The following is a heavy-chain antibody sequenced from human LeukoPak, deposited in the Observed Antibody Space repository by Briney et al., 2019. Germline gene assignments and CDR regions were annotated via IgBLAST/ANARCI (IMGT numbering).Heavy chain of an antibody. CDR1: GYTFTGYY. D-gene: IGHD3-22*01. J-gene: IGHJ3*02. Sequence: ASVKVSCKASGYTFTGYYIHWVRQAPGQGLEWMGWINPNSGGTNYAQKLQGRVTMTTDTSTSTAYMELRSLRSDDTAVYYCARGNNPLVVTDAFDIWGQGTMVTVSS. CDR2: INPNSGGT. CDR3: ARGNNPLVVTDAFDI. V-gene: IGHV1-2*02.